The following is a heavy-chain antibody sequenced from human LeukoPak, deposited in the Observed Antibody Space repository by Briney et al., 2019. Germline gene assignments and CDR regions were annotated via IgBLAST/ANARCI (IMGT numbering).Heavy chain of an antibody. CDR3: ARAKQWLVVIDY. CDR1: GGSISSYS. J-gene: IGHJ4*02. D-gene: IGHD6-19*01. CDR2: IYYSGST. Sequence: SETLSLTCTVSGGSISSYSWSWIRQPPGKGLEWIGYIYYSGSTNYNPSLKSRVTISVDTSKNQFSLKLSSVTAADTAVYYCARAKQWLVVIDYWGQGTLVSVSS. V-gene: IGHV4-59*01.